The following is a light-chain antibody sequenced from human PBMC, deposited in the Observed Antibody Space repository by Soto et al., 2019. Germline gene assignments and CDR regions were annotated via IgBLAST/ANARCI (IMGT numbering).Light chain of an antibody. V-gene: IGKV3-15*01. J-gene: IGKJ4*01. CDR3: QQYNNWPLT. CDR1: QSVSSN. CDR2: GAS. Sequence: EVVMTQSPATLSVSLGDRATLSCRASQSVSSNLAWYQQKPGQGPRPLIYGASTRATGIPARFSGSGSGTEFTLTISSLQSEDFAVYSCQQYNNWPLTFGGGTKVDIK.